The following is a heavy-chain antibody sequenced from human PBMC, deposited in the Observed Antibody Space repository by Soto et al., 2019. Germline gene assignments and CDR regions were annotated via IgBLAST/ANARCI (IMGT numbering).Heavy chain of an antibody. J-gene: IGHJ3*02. V-gene: IGHV1-46*01. CDR3: ERGIAAGEAGLWRNDAFDI. D-gene: IGHD6-13*01. Sequence: ASVKVSCKASGYTFTSYYMHWVRQAPGQGLEWMGIINPSGGSTSYAQKFQGRVTMTRDTSTSTVYMELSRLRSDDTAVYYCERGIAAGEAGLWRNDAFDIWGQGTMVTVSS. CDR1: GYTFTSYY. CDR2: INPSGGST.